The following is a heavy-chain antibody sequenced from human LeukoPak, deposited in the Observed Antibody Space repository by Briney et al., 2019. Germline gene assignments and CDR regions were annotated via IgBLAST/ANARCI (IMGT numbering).Heavy chain of an antibody. CDR1: GFSFSSYG. J-gene: IGHJ4*02. Sequence: PGRSLRLSCAGSGFSFSSYGIHWVRQAPGKGLEWVAVISYDGINKYYGDSVKGRFTISRDNSKNTLYLQMNSLRAEDTAVYFCARDYYYGSGSYIPFDYWGQGTLVTVSS. CDR2: ISYDGINK. CDR3: ARDYYYGSGSYIPFDY. V-gene: IGHV3-30*03. D-gene: IGHD3-10*01.